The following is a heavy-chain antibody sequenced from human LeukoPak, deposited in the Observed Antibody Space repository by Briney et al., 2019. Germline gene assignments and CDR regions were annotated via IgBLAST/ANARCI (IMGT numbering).Heavy chain of an antibody. J-gene: IGHJ6*04. D-gene: IGHD4-11*01. Sequence: GGSLRLSCAASGFTFSGFAMSWVRRTPGKGLEWVSGISGTGDNTLYADSVKGRFTISRDNSKNTLYLQMNSLRAEDTAVYYCVRGSGPTVAYYRMDVWGTGTTVSVSS. V-gene: IGHV3-23*01. CDR3: VRGSGPTVAYYRMDV. CDR2: ISGTGDNT. CDR1: GFTFSGFA.